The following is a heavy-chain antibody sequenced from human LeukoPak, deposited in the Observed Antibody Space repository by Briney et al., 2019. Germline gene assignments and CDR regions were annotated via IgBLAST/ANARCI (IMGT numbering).Heavy chain of an antibody. D-gene: IGHD6-19*01. V-gene: IGHV3-23*01. CDR1: GFTFSSYA. Sequence: GGSLRLSCAASGFTFSSYAMSWVRQAPGKGLEWVSAISGSGGSTYYADSEKGRFTISRDNSKNTLYLQMNSLRAEDTAVYYCARSQWLVLGDYYYGMDVWGQGTTVTVSS. J-gene: IGHJ6*02. CDR2: ISGSGGST. CDR3: ARSQWLVLGDYYYGMDV.